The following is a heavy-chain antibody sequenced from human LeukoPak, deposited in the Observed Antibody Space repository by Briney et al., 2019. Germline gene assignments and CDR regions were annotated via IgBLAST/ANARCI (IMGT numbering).Heavy chain of an antibody. CDR2: INAGNGNT. D-gene: IGHD3-16*02. CDR3: ARRVWGSYRYPYYFDY. Sequence: ASVKVSCKASGYTFTSYAMHWVRQAPGQRLEWMGWINAGNGNTKYSQKFQGRVTITRDTSASTAYMELSSLRSEDTAVYYCARRVWGSYRYPYYFDYWGQGTLVTVSS. J-gene: IGHJ4*02. CDR1: GYTFTSYA. V-gene: IGHV1-3*01.